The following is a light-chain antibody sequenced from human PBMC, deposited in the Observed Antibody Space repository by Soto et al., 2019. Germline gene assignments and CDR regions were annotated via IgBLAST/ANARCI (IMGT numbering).Light chain of an antibody. CDR2: GAS. J-gene: IGKJ1*01. CDR3: QQYNNWPLL. Sequence: EIVMTQSPATLSVSPGGRATLSCRASQSVSSNLAWYQQKPGQAPRLLIYGASTRATGIPARFSGSGSGTEFTLTISSLQSEDFAVYYCQQYNNWPLLFGQGTKV. V-gene: IGKV3-15*01. CDR1: QSVSSN.